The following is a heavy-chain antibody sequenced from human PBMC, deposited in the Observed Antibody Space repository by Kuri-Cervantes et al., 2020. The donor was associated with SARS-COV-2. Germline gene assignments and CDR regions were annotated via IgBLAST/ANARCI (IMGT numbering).Heavy chain of an antibody. CDR2: IIPILGIA. CDR3: ARVLLWFGESRYYYGMDV. CDR1: GGTFSSYA. V-gene: IGHV1-69*10. J-gene: IGHJ6*02. D-gene: IGHD3-10*01. Sequence: SVKVSCKASGGTFSSYAISWVRQAPGQGLEWMGGIIPILGIANYAQKFQGRVTITADKSTSTAYMELSSLRSEDTAVYYCARVLLWFGESRYYYGMDVWGQGTTVTVSS.